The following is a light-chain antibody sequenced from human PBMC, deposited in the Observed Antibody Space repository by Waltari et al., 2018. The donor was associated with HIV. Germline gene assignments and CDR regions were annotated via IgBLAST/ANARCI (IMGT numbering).Light chain of an antibody. CDR3: SSYTSSRTVV. CDR2: DVS. V-gene: IGLV2-14*03. Sequence: QSALTPPASVSGSPGQSITLSCTGARSDVGRSNYVSWYQHHPSKAPKLIIYDVSNRPQGVSNRFSGSKSGTTASLTISGLQAEDEADYYCSSYTSSRTVVFGGGTKLTVL. J-gene: IGLJ2*01. CDR1: RSDVGRSNY.